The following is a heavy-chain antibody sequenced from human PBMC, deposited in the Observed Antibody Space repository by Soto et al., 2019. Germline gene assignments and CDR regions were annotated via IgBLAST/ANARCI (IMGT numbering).Heavy chain of an antibody. CDR1: GFTFSSYA. Sequence: PGGSLRLSCAASGFTFSSYAMSWVRPAPGKGLEWVSAISGSGGSTYYADSVKGRFTISRDNSKNTLYLQMNSLRAEDTAVYYCAKDRLDHDYGDQMFDYWGQGTLVTVSS. CDR2: ISGSGGST. J-gene: IGHJ4*02. CDR3: AKDRLDHDYGDQMFDY. D-gene: IGHD4-17*01. V-gene: IGHV3-23*01.